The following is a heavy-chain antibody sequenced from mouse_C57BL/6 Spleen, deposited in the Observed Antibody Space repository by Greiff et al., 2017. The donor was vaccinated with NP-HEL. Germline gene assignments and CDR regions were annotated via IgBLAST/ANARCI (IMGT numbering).Heavy chain of an antibody. CDR3: ARGAYYSNFYAMDY. D-gene: IGHD2-5*01. Sequence: QVQLQQPGAELVMPGASVKLSCKASGYTFTSYWMHWVKQRPGQGLEWIGEIDPSDSYTNYNQKFKGKSTLTVDKSSSTAYMQLSSLTSEDSAVYYCARGAYYSNFYAMDYWGQGTSVTVSS. CDR2: IDPSDSYT. V-gene: IGHV1-69*01. CDR1: GYTFTSYW. J-gene: IGHJ4*01.